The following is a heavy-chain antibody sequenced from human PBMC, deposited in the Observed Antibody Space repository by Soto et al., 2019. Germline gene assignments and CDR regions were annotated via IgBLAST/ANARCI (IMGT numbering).Heavy chain of an antibody. J-gene: IGHJ4*01. D-gene: IGHD3-10*01. Sequence: QVQLVQSGAEVKKPGSSVKVSCRASGGTFSSYAISWVRQAPGQGLEWMGGIIPIFGTANYAQKFQGRVTITADESTSTAYLELRSLTSEDTAVYYCARAATYYYGSGSYGWGHGTLVTVSS. CDR3: ARAATYYYGSGSYG. CDR1: GGTFSSYA. V-gene: IGHV1-69*01. CDR2: IIPIFGTA.